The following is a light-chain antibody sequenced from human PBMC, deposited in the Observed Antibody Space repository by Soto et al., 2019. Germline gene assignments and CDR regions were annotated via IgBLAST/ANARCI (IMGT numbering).Light chain of an antibody. V-gene: IGLV2-11*01. CDR1: SRDVDAYDF. CDR2: EVS. J-gene: IGLJ1*01. CDR3: CSFAGSFYV. Sequence: QSVLTQPRSVSGSPGQSVAISCTGTSRDVDAYDFVSWYQHHPGKAPKLNISEVSKRPSGVSHRFSGSKSGNTASLTISGLQAEDEADYFCCSFAGSFYVFGTGTKLTVL.